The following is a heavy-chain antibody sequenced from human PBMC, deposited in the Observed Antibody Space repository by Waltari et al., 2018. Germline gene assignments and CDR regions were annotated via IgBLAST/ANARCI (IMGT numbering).Heavy chain of an antibody. D-gene: IGHD2-15*01. CDR3: AREAWYENYYHYGMDV. V-gene: IGHV3-48*01. Sequence: EVQLVESGGGLVQPGGSLRLSCAVSGITLSTHSMNWVRQGPGKGLEWVSYISSSSGSINYADSVKGRFTISRDNAKNSLHLQMNSLRAEDTAIYYCAREAWYENYYHYGMDVWGRGTTVTVSS. CDR2: ISSSSGSI. J-gene: IGHJ6*02. CDR1: GITLSTHS.